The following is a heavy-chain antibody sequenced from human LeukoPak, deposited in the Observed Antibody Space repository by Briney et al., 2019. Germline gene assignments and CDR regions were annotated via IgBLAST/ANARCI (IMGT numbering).Heavy chain of an antibody. D-gene: IGHD5-12*01. CDR3: ARVSTTGYDCHMDV. J-gene: IGHJ6*03. Sequence: PGGSLRLSCAASGFTFSTYSIIWVRQAPGKGLEWVSSIRSSSTYIYYGDSVKGRFTISRDNAKNSSYLQMISLRAEDTAVYYCARVSTTGYDCHMDVWGKGTAVTISS. V-gene: IGHV3-21*01. CDR1: GFTFSTYS. CDR2: IRSSSTYI.